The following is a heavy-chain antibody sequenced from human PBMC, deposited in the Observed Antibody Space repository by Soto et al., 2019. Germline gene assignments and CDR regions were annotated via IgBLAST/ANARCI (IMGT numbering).Heavy chain of an antibody. CDR3: ARDFSYYGSGSYHAFDI. D-gene: IGHD3-10*01. V-gene: IGHV1-69*04. Sequence: SVKVSCKASGGTFSSYTSSWVRQAPGQGLEWMGRIIPILGIANYAQKFQGRVTITADKSTSTAYMELSSLRSEDTAVYYCARDFSYYGSGSYHAFDIWGQGTMVTVSS. CDR2: IIPILGIA. CDR1: GGTFSSYT. J-gene: IGHJ3*02.